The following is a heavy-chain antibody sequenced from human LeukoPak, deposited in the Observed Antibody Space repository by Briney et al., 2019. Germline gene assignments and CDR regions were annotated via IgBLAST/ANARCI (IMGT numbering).Heavy chain of an antibody. CDR2: ISGSGGST. V-gene: IGHV3-23*01. J-gene: IGHJ4*02. Sequence: PGGSLRLSCAASGFTFSSYAMSWVRQAPGKGLEWVSAISGSGGSTHYADSVKGRFTISRDNSKNTLYLQMNSLRAEDTAVYYCAKDARAYRPSLYYFDYWGQGTLVTVSS. CDR3: AKDARAYRPSLYYFDY. CDR1: GFTFSSYA. D-gene: IGHD1-14*01.